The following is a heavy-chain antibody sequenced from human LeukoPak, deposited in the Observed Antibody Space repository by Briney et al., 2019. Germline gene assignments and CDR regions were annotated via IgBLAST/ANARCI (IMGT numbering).Heavy chain of an antibody. CDR2: IVVGSGNT. J-gene: IGHJ3*02. Sequence: VASVKVSCKASGFTFTSSAVQWVRQARGQRLEWIGWIVVGSGNTNYAQKFQERVTITRDMSTSTAYMELSSLRSEDTAVYYCAALRGSYYAFDIWGQGTMVTVSS. CDR1: GFTFTSSA. CDR3: AALRGSYYAFDI. V-gene: IGHV1-58*01. D-gene: IGHD1-26*01.